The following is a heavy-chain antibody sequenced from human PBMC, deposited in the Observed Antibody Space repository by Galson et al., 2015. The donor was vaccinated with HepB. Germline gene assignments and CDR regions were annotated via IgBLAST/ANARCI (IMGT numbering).Heavy chain of an antibody. J-gene: IGHJ6*02. V-gene: IGHV3-30-3*01. Sequence: SLRLSCAASGLTFSSYGMHWVRQAPGKGLEWVAVISYDGSNKHYADSVKGRFTLSRDNSKNTLYLQMNSLRAEDTAVYYCARDGCSSTSCLYYYYGMGVWGQGTTVTVSS. CDR3: ARDGCSSTSCLYYYYGMGV. D-gene: IGHD2-2*01. CDR1: GLTFSSYG. CDR2: ISYDGSNK.